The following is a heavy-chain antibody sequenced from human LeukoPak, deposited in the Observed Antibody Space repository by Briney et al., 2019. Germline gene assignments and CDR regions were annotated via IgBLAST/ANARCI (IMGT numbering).Heavy chain of an antibody. CDR1: GYTFTSYD. V-gene: IGHV1-18*01. CDR2: ISAYNGNT. D-gene: IGHD2-2*02. J-gene: IGHJ3*02. CDR3: ARDGYCSSTSCYTVAFDI. Sequence: ASVKVSCKASGYTFTSYDINWVRQAPGQGLEWMGWISAYNGNTNYAQKLQGRVTMTTDTSTSTAYMELRSLRSDDTAVYYCARDGYCSSTSCYTVAFDIWGQGTMVTVSS.